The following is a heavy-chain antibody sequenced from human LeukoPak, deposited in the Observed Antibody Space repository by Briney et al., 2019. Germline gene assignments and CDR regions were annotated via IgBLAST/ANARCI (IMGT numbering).Heavy chain of an antibody. V-gene: IGHV3-30*04. J-gene: IGHJ4*02. CDR3: ARYSSSPGRAHYFDY. Sequence: PGGSLRLSCAASGFTFSSYAMHWVRQAPGKELEWVAVISYDGSNKYYADSVKGRFTISRDNSKNTLYLQMNSLRAEDTAVYYCARYSSSPGRAHYFDYWGQGTLVTVSS. CDR2: ISYDGSNK. CDR1: GFTFSSYA. D-gene: IGHD6-13*01.